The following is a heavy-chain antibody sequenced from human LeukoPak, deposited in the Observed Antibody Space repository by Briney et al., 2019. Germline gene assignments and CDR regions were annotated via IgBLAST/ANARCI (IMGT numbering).Heavy chain of an antibody. D-gene: IGHD3-10*01. CDR3: ARVATMVRVPLDALDI. Sequence: GGSLRLSCAAASGFTFSRNGMHWVRQAPGKGLEWVALIWFDGSNKYYADSVKGRITIPRDNSKSTLYLQMNSLRAEDTAVYYCARVATMVRVPLDALDIWGQGTMVSVSS. CDR1: GFTFSRNG. CDR2: IWFDGSNK. J-gene: IGHJ3*02. V-gene: IGHV3-33*01.